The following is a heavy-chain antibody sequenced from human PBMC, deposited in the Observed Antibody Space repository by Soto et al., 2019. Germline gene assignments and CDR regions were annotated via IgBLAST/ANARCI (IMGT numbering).Heavy chain of an antibody. V-gene: IGHV1-46*01. CDR1: GYTFTSYY. CDR3: ARDRGYCSGGSCGFDY. D-gene: IGHD2-15*01. Sequence: QVQLVQSGAEVKKPGASVKVSCKASGYTFTSYYMHWVRQAPGQGLEWMGIINPSGGSTSYAQKFQGRVTMTXXTXTXXVYMELSSLRSEDTAVYYCARDRGYCSGGSCGFDYWGQGTLVTVSS. CDR2: INPSGGST. J-gene: IGHJ4*02.